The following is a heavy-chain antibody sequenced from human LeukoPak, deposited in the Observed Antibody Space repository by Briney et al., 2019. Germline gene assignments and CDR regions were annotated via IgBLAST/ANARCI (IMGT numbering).Heavy chain of an antibody. J-gene: IGHJ6*03. D-gene: IGHD6-19*01. CDR2: TNPNSGNT. Sequence: ASVKVSCKASGYTFTSYDINWVRQATGQGLEWMGWTNPNSGNTGYAQKFQGRVTMTRNTSISTAYMELSSLRSEDTAVYYCARGLGSTQWLVRYYYYYYYMDVWGKGTTVAVSS. CDR3: ARGLGSTQWLVRYYYYYYYMDV. CDR1: GYTFTSYD. V-gene: IGHV1-8*01.